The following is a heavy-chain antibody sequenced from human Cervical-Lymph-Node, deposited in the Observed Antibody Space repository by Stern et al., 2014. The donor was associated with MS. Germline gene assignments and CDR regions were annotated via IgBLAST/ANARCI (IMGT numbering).Heavy chain of an antibody. D-gene: IGHD3-22*01. Sequence: QLLQPGPEVKKPGTSVKVSCKASGFTFTSSAVQWVRQARGQRLEWIGWLVVGSGNTNYAQKFQERVTITRDMSTSTAYMELSSLRSEDTAVYYCAAEPMYYSDSVGAFDIWGQGTMVTVSS. J-gene: IGHJ3*02. CDR2: LVVGSGNT. CDR3: AAEPMYYSDSVGAFDI. V-gene: IGHV1-58*01. CDR1: GFTFTSSA.